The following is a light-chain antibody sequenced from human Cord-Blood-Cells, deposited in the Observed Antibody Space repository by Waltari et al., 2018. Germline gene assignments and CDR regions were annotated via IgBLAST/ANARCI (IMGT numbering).Light chain of an antibody. CDR1: SSDVGSYNL. J-gene: IGLJ3*02. CDR3: CSYAGRNWV. CDR2: EGS. Sequence: QSALTQPASVSGSPGQSITLSCTGTSSDVGSYNLVSWYQQHPGKAPKLMIYEGSKRPAGVSNRFSGSKSGNTASLTISGLQAEDEADYYCCSYAGRNWVCGGGTKLTVL. V-gene: IGLV2-23*01.